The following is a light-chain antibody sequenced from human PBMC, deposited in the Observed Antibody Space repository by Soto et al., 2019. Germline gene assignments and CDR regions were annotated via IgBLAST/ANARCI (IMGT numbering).Light chain of an antibody. Sequence: EIVMTQSPATLSVSPGETATLSCRASQSVSYNLAWYQQKPGQGPRLLIYGAFTRATGIPARFSGSGSGTDFTLTISSLQSEDFAVYYCQQYGGSITFGQGTRLEIE. J-gene: IGKJ5*01. V-gene: IGKV3-15*01. CDR2: GAF. CDR1: QSVSYN. CDR3: QQYGGSIT.